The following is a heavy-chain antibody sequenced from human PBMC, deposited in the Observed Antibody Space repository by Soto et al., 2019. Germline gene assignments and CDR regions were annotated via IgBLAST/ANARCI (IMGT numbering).Heavy chain of an antibody. CDR3: AREDYYDSSGYLIDY. CDR2: INTYNGNT. Sequence: ASVKVSCKASGYTFTTYGISWVRQAPGQGLEWMGWINTYNGNTNYAQKLQGRVTMTTDTSTSTAYMELRSPRSDDTAVYYCAREDYYDSSGYLIDYWGQGTLVTVSS. CDR1: GYTFTTYG. D-gene: IGHD3-22*01. V-gene: IGHV1-18*01. J-gene: IGHJ4*02.